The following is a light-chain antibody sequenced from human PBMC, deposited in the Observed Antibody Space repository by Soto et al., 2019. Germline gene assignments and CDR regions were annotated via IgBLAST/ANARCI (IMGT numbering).Light chain of an antibody. J-gene: IGKJ5*01. CDR1: QDISSW. CDR3: QQANSFPIT. Sequence: DIQMTQSPSSVSASVGDRVTITCRASQDISSWLAWYQQKPGKAPKLLIYSASTLQSGVPSRFSGSGSGTDFTLTISSLQPEDFATYYCQQANSFPITFGQGTRLEIK. V-gene: IGKV1-12*01. CDR2: SAS.